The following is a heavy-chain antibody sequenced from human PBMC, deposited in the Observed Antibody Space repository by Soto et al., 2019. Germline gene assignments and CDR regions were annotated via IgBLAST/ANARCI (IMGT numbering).Heavy chain of an antibody. J-gene: IGHJ5*02. CDR1: GYTFTSYD. D-gene: IGHD2-15*01. CDR3: ARVAARYNWFDP. Sequence: ASVKVSCKASGYTFTSYDMNWVRQATGQGLEWMGWMNPNSGNTGYAQKFQGRVTMTRNTSISTAYMELSSLRSEDTAVYYCARVAARYNWFDPWGQGTLVTVSS. CDR2: MNPNSGNT. V-gene: IGHV1-8*01.